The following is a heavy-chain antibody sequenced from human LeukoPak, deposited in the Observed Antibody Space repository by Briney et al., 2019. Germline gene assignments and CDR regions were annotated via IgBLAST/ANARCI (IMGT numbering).Heavy chain of an antibody. D-gene: IGHD1-14*01. J-gene: IGHJ4*02. Sequence: GGSLRLSCAASGFTFSNAWMSWVRQAPGKGLEWVSYISSSGSTIYYADSVKGRFTISRDNAKNSLYLQMNSLRAEDTAIYYCARDHSEPGVFFDYWGQGTLVTVSS. V-gene: IGHV3-11*01. CDR3: ARDHSEPGVFFDY. CDR2: ISSSGSTI. CDR1: GFTFSNAW.